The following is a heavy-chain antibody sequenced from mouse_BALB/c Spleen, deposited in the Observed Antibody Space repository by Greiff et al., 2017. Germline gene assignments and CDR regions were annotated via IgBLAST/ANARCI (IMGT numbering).Heavy chain of an antibody. CDR3: ASYYYGSSPEYFDV. J-gene: IGHJ1*01. V-gene: IGHV2-2*02. D-gene: IGHD1-1*01. CDR1: GFSLTSYG. Sequence: VKLVESGPGLVQPSQSLSITCTVSGFSLTSYGVHWVRQSPGKGLEWLGVIWSGGSTDYNAAFISRLSISKDNSKSQVFFKMNSLQANDTAIYYCASYYYGSSPEYFDVWGAGTTVTVSS. CDR2: IWSGGST.